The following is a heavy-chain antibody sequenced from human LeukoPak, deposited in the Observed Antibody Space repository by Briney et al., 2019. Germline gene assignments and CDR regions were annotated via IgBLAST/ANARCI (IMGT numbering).Heavy chain of an antibody. Sequence: PSETLSLTCTVSSGSVSTSSYYWGWIRQPPGKGLEWIGSVYYSGSTYYNPSLKSRVTISVDTSKNQFSLKLSSVTAADTAVYYCARGRGYSYGPHNYFDYWGQGTLVTVSS. CDR3: ARGRGYSYGPHNYFDY. V-gene: IGHV4-39*01. J-gene: IGHJ4*02. CDR1: SGSVSTSSYY. D-gene: IGHD5-18*01. CDR2: VYYSGST.